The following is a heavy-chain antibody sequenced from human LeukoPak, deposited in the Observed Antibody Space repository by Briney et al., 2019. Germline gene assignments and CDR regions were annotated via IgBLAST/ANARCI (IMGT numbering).Heavy chain of an antibody. D-gene: IGHD5-18*01. J-gene: IGHJ4*02. CDR1: GFIFSTYW. CDR2: IKEDGGEK. Sequence: GGSLRLSCAASGFIFSTYWLSWVRQAPGKGLGWVANIKEDGGEKYYVDSVKGRFTISRDNAKNSLSLQMNSLRGEDTAVYYCARDLNSYGFDYWGQGTLVTVSS. CDR3: ARDLNSYGFDY. V-gene: IGHV3-7*05.